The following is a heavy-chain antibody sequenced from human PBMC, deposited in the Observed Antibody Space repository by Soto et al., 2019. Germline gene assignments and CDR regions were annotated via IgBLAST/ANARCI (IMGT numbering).Heavy chain of an antibody. CDR1: GGTFSSYA. D-gene: IGHD3-22*01. Sequence: QVQLVQSGAEVKKPGSSVKVSCKASGGTFSSYAISWVRQAPGQGLEWMGGIIPIFGTANYAQKFQGRVTITADESTSTAYMELSSLRSEVTAVYYCARADRECYYSHYWYFDLWGRGTLVTVSS. V-gene: IGHV1-69*12. CDR3: ARADRECYYSHYWYFDL. J-gene: IGHJ2*01. CDR2: IIPIFGTA.